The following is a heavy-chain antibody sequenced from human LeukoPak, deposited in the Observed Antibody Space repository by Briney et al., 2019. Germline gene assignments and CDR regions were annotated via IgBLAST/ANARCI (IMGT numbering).Heavy chain of an antibody. V-gene: IGHV3-7*01. CDR3: ARGFRGWYAEGFDY. D-gene: IGHD6-19*01. CDR2: IKQDGSEK. J-gene: IGHJ4*02. CDR1: GFSFSSYW. Sequence: PWGSLRLSCAASGFSFSSYWMSWVRQAPGKGLEWVANIKQDGSEKYYVDSVKGRFTISRDNAKNSLYLQMNSLRAEDTAVYYCARGFRGWYAEGFDYWGQGTVVTVSS.